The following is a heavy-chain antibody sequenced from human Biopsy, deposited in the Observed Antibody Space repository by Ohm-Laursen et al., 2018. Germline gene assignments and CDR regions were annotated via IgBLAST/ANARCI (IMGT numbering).Heavy chain of an antibody. J-gene: IGHJ4*02. V-gene: IGHV4-59*10. CDR1: GGSFRGYY. D-gene: IGHD3-10*01. Sequence: PSDTLSLTCAVYGGSFRGYYWSWIRQPPGKGLEYIGRILFSGDTNPDYNPSLKSRVTMSVDTSKNQFSLRLSSVTAADTAVYYCARDGAGSYHDYWGQGTLVTVSS. CDR3: ARDGAGSYHDY. CDR2: ILFSGDT.